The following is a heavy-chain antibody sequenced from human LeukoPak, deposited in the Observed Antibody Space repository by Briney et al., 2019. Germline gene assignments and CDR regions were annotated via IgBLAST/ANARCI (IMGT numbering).Heavy chain of an antibody. CDR2: INPNSGGT. Sequence: ASVKVSCKTSGYRFTGYNMHWVRQAPGQGLEWMGWINPNSGGTNYAQKFQGRVTMTRDTSISTAYMELSRLRSDDTAVYYCARGGTDYYGSGSYYFYWGQGTLVTVSS. CDR1: GYRFTGYN. CDR3: ARGGTDYYGSGSYYFY. J-gene: IGHJ4*02. D-gene: IGHD3-10*01. V-gene: IGHV1-2*02.